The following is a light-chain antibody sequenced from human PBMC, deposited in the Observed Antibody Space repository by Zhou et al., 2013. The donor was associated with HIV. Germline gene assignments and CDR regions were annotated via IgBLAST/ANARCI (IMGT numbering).Light chain of an antibody. CDR2: GAS. Sequence: EIVLTQSPGTLSLSPGERATLSCRASQSVSNNYLAWYQQKPGQAPRLLIYGASSRATGIPDRFSGSGSGTDFTLTISRLEPEDFAVYYCQQCGSSPKYTFGQGPSWRSN. CDR1: QSVSNNY. CDR3: QQCGSSPKYT. J-gene: IGKJ2*01. V-gene: IGKV3-20*01.